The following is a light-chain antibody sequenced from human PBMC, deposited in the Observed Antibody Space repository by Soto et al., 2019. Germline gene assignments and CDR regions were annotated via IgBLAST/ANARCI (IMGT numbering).Light chain of an antibody. Sequence: QSVLTQPPSVSGAPGQRVTISCAGSDSNIGAYDVQWYQQLPGRAPKLLVYNNNQRPSGVPDRFSGSKSDTSASLAISGLQFEDEAVYYCAAWDDSLSGPVFGGGTKLTVL. CDR2: NNN. CDR3: AAWDDSLSGPV. J-gene: IGLJ3*02. CDR1: DSNIGAYD. V-gene: IGLV1-44*01.